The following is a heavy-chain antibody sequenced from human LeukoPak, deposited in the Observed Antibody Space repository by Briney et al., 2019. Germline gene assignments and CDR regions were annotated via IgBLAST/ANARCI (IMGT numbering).Heavy chain of an antibody. D-gene: IGHD6-19*01. CDR2: IFYSGGT. V-gene: IGHV4-39*01. CDR1: GGSLSSSRYY. CDR3: ARRGSGLDWFDP. J-gene: IGHJ5*02. Sequence: SETLSLTCTVSGGSLSSSRYYWGWIRQPPGKGLEWIGSIFYSGGTYYSPSLKSRVTISVDTSNNQFSLKLSSVTAADTAVYYCARRGSGLDWFDPWGQGTLVTVSS.